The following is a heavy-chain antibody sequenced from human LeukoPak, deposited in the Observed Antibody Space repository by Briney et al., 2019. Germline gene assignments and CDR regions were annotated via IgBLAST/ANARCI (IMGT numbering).Heavy chain of an antibody. CDR2: INSDGSST. J-gene: IGHJ3*02. CDR1: GFTFSSYW. V-gene: IGHV3-74*01. Sequence: GGSLRLSCAASGFTFSSYWMHWVRQAPGKGLVWVSRINSDGSSTSYADSVKGRFTISRDNAKNTLYLQMNSLRAEDTAVYYCARGRGTLIVGATGAFDIWGQGTMVTVSS. D-gene: IGHD1-26*01. CDR3: ARGRGTLIVGATGAFDI.